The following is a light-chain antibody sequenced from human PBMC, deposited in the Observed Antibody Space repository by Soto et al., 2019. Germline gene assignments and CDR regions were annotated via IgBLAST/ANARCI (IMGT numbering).Light chain of an antibody. J-gene: IGLJ3*02. CDR1: NSNIGSNA. Sequence: QSVLTQSPSVSGAPRQSVNISCSGNNSNIGSNAVHWYQQLPGKAPKLLMYYNDMLPSGVSDRFSGSKFGTSASLAISGLQSEDEGDYYCATWDDRLTAWVFGGGTKVTVL. V-gene: IGLV1-36*01. CDR3: ATWDDRLTAWV. CDR2: YND.